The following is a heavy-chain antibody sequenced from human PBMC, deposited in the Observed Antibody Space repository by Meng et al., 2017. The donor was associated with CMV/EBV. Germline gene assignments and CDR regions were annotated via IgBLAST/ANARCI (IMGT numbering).Heavy chain of an antibody. CDR1: GYTFTGYY. J-gene: IGHJ4*02. CDR3: AVTYYYNSSGYPFDY. CDR2: INPNSGGT. D-gene: IGHD3-22*01. Sequence: SVKVSCKASGYTFTGYYMHWVRQAPGQGLEWMGWINPNSGGTNYAQKFQGMVTMTRYTSISTAYMELSRLRSDDTAVYYCAVTYYYNSSGYPFDYWGQGTLVTVSS. V-gene: IGHV1-2*02.